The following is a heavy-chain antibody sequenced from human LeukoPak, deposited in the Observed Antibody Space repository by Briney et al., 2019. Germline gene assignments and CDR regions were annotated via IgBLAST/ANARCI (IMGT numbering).Heavy chain of an antibody. V-gene: IGHV1-8*01. J-gene: IGHJ6*03. CDR1: GYTFTSSD. Sequence: ASVKVSCKASGYTFTSSDINWVRQATGQGLEWMGWMNPNSGNTGYAQKFQGRVTMTRNTSISTAYMELSSLRSEDTAVYYCARALEYSSSYYYYYYMDVWGKGTTVTVSS. CDR3: ARALEYSSSYYYYYYMDV. D-gene: IGHD6-6*01. CDR2: MNPNSGNT.